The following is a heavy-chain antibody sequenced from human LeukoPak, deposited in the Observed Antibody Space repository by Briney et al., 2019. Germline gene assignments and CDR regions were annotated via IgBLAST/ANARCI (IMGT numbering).Heavy chain of an antibody. Sequence: SETLSLTCAVYVGSFSGYYWSWIRQPPGKGLEWIGEINHSGSTNYNPSLKSRVTISVDTSKNQFSLKLSSVTAADTAVYYCARGSDIVVVPAAPFDYWGQGTLVTVSS. J-gene: IGHJ4*02. CDR2: INHSGST. CDR3: ARGSDIVVVPAAPFDY. V-gene: IGHV4-34*01. CDR1: VGSFSGYY. D-gene: IGHD2-2*01.